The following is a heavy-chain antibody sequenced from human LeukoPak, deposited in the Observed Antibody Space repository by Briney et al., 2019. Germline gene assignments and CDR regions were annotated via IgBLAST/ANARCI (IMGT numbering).Heavy chain of an antibody. CDR2: IYYRGST. Sequence: SGTLSLTCTVSGGSLDGYYGSWIRQPPEKGLKWIGYIYYRGSTNHKPSLKSRVTISLDPSKNQFSLNLSAVTAADTAVYYCTRADYYTRAYYYTSDYGGQRTLVTVSS. CDR3: TRADYYTRAYYYTSDY. D-gene: IGHD3-22*01. V-gene: IGHV4-59*01. J-gene: IGHJ4*02. CDR1: GGSLDGYY.